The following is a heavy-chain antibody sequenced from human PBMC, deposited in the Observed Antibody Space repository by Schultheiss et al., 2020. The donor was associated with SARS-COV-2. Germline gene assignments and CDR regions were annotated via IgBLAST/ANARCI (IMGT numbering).Heavy chain of an antibody. CDR1: GFTFSSYA. D-gene: IGHD3-16*02. Sequence: GGSLRLSCAASGFTFSSYAMHWVRQAPGKGLEWVSVIYSGGSTYYADSVKGRFTISRDNSKNTLYLQMNSLRAEDTAVYYCALRMITFGGVIVAGAFDIWGQGTMVTVSS. V-gene: IGHV3-53*01. CDR2: IYSGGST. J-gene: IGHJ3*02. CDR3: ALRMITFGGVIVAGAFDI.